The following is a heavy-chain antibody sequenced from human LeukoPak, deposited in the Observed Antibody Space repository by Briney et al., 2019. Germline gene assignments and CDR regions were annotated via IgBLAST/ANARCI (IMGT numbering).Heavy chain of an antibody. J-gene: IGHJ4*02. D-gene: IGHD3-22*01. CDR2: INSDGRTT. V-gene: IGHV3-74*01. Sequence: GGSLRLSCEASEFTFSSYWMHWVRQAPEKGLVWVSRINSDGRTTIYADSVKGRFTLSRDHAKNTLYLQMNSLRAEDTAVYYCAREGYYDSSGYSIRFSYWGQGTLVTVSS. CDR3: AREGYYDSSGYSIRFSY. CDR1: EFTFSSYW.